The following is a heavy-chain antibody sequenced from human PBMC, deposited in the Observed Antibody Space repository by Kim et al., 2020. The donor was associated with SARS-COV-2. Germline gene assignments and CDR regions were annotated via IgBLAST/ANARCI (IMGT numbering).Heavy chain of an antibody. CDR2: IDPNSGVT. D-gene: IGHD1-1*01. Sequence: ASVKVSCKASGYSFTAFYLHWVRQAPGQGLEWMGWIDPNSGVTNYAQKFRGRVTMTTDTSTATGYMDFSWMRSDDTAVYYCVRDPDRSGMFFDYWGQGTLVTVSS. J-gene: IGHJ4*02. CDR1: GYSFTAFY. V-gene: IGHV1-2*02. CDR3: VRDPDRSGMFFDY.